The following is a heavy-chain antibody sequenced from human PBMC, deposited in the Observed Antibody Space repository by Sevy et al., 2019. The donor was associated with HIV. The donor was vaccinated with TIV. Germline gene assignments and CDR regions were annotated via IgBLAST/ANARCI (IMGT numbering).Heavy chain of an antibody. CDR2: IRSKAYGGTT. D-gene: IGHD4-4*01. J-gene: IGHJ3*02. Sequence: GGSLRLSCTASGFTFGDDAMSWFLQAPGKGLEWVGFIRSKAYGGTTEYAASVKGRFTISRDDSKSIAYLQMNSLKTEDTAVYYCTRVAIGGNRVGAFDIWGQGTMVTVSS. V-gene: IGHV3-49*03. CDR3: TRVAIGGNRVGAFDI. CDR1: GFTFGDDA.